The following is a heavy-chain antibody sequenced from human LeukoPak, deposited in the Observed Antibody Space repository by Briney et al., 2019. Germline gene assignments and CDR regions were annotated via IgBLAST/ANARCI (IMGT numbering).Heavy chain of an antibody. Sequence: SETLSLTCIVSGGSISSYYWSWIRQPPGKGLEWIGYIYYSGSTNYNPSLKSRVTISVDTSKNQFSLKLSSVTAADTAVYYCAGVYCSGGSCEGMDVWGQGTTVTVSS. CDR1: GGSISSYY. CDR2: IYYSGST. CDR3: AGVYCSGGSCEGMDV. V-gene: IGHV4-59*01. J-gene: IGHJ6*02. D-gene: IGHD2-15*01.